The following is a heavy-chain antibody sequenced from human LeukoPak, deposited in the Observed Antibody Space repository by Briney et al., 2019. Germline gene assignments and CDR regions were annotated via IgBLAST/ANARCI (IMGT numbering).Heavy chain of an antibody. CDR2: INSDGSST. Sequence: RGSLRLSCAASGFTFGSYWMHWVRQAPGKGLVWVSRINSDGSSTSYADSVKGRFTISRDNAKNTLYLQMNSLRAEDTAVYYCARGGRWLQYFDYWGQGTLATVSS. J-gene: IGHJ4*02. V-gene: IGHV3-74*01. CDR1: GFTFGSYW. CDR3: ARGGRWLQYFDY. D-gene: IGHD5-24*01.